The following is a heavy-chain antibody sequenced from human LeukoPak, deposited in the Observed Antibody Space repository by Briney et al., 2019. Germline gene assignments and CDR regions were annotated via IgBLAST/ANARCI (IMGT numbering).Heavy chain of an antibody. V-gene: IGHV4-31*03. CDR2: IHYSGSN. CDR1: GGSISSGDYY. CDR3: AREPQYGDRFFDF. J-gene: IGHJ4*02. Sequence: PSQTLSLTCTVSGGSISSGDYYWSWIRLDPGKGLEWIGYIHYSGSNYYNPSLKSRVTISVDTSKNQFSLKLSSVTAADTAVYYCAREPQYGDRFFDFWGQGTLVTVSS. D-gene: IGHD4-17*01.